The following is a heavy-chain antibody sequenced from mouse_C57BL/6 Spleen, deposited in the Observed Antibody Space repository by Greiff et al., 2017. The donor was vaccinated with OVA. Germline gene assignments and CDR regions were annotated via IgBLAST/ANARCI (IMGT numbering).Heavy chain of an antibody. CDR1: GFTFSSNG. D-gene: IGHD1-1*01. J-gene: IGHJ1*03. Sequence: EVKLVESGGDLVKPGGSLKLSCAASGFTFSSNGMSWVRQTPDKRLEWVATISSGGGYTYYPDSVQGRVTISRDNAKNTLYLQMSSLKSEDTAMYYCARDSYYYGSSYGYWYFDVWGTGTTVTVSS. V-gene: IGHV5-6*02. CDR2: ISSGGGYT. CDR3: ARDSYYYGSSYGYWYFDV.